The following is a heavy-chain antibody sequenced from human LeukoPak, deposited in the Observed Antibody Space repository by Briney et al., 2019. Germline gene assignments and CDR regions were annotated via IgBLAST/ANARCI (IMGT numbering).Heavy chain of an antibody. CDR3: ARAPHDYGGNSADY. CDR1: GFTFSSYS. D-gene: IGHD4-17*01. Sequence: GGSLRLSCAASGFTFSSYSMSWVRQAPGKGLEWVSYISSSSSTIYYADSVKGRFTISRDNAKNSLYPQMNSLRAEDTAVYYCARAPHDYGGNSADYWGQGTLVTVSS. CDR2: ISSSSSTI. J-gene: IGHJ4*02. V-gene: IGHV3-48*01.